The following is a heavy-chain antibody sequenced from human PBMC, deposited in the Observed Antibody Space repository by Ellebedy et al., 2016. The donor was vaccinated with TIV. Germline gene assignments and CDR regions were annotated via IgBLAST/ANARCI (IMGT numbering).Heavy chain of an antibody. CDR2: IVGTGTTT. V-gene: IGHV3-48*02. D-gene: IGHD1-26*01. CDR1: GFTFSTYS. J-gene: IGHJ3*02. Sequence: GESLKISCAASGFTFSTYSMNGVRQAAGKGLEWISYIVGTGTTTYYADSVKGRFTISRDNAKNSLYLQMNSLRDEDTAVYYCARRGNYLGDAFDIWGQGAMVIVSS. CDR3: ARRGNYLGDAFDI.